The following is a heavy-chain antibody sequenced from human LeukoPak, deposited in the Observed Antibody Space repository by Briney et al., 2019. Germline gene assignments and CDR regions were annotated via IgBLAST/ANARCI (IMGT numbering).Heavy chain of an antibody. CDR2: IWYDGSNK. Sequence: PGRSLRLSCAASGFTFSSYGMHWVRQAPGKGLEWVAVIWYDGSNKYYADSVKGRFTISRDNSENTLYLQMNSLRAEDTAVYYCARDLGYNWNDEGTNWFDPWGQGTLVTVSS. CDR3: ARDLGYNWNDEGTNWFDP. CDR1: GFTFSSYG. V-gene: IGHV3-33*01. D-gene: IGHD1-1*01. J-gene: IGHJ5*02.